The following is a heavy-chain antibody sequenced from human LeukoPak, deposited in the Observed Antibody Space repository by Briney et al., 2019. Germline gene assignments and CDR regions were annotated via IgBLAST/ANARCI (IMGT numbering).Heavy chain of an antibody. D-gene: IGHD3-16*01. CDR2: IYTSGST. Sequence: SETLSLTRTVSGSSLSSYYWNWIRQPAGKGLEWIGRIYTSGSTNYNPSLKSRVTISVDKSKNQFSLKLSSVTAADTAVYYCARTPSFDVWGSYDWFDPWGQGTLVTVSS. CDR1: GSSLSSYY. J-gene: IGHJ5*02. CDR3: ARTPSFDVWGSYDWFDP. V-gene: IGHV4-4*07.